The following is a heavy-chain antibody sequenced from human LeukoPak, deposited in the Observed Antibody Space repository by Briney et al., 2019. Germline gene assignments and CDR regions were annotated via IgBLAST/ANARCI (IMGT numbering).Heavy chain of an antibody. CDR2: IRSKAYGGTT. CDR1: GFTFGDYA. V-gene: IGHV3-49*03. Sequence: GGSLRLSCSASGFTFGDYAMNWFRQAPGKGLEWVGSIRSKAYGGTTEYAASVKGRFTISRDDSKSITYLQMNSLKIEDTGLYYCTRDRPRYDYGDYRDTFDIWGQGTMVTVSS. D-gene: IGHD4-17*01. CDR3: TRDRPRYDYGDYRDTFDI. J-gene: IGHJ3*02.